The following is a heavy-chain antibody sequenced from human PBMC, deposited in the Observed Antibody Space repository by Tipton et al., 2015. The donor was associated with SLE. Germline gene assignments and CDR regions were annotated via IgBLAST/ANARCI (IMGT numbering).Heavy chain of an antibody. CDR3: ARDTGGVTGTLDY. CDR1: GFTFSNAW. CDR2: IYYSGST. D-gene: IGHD1-7*01. V-gene: IGHV4-59*01. Sequence: LRLSCAASGFTFSNAWMSWIRQPPGKGLEWIGYIYYSGSTNYNPSLKSRVTISVDTSKNQFSLKLSSVTAADTAVYYCARDTGGVTGTLDYWGQGTLVTVSS. J-gene: IGHJ4*02.